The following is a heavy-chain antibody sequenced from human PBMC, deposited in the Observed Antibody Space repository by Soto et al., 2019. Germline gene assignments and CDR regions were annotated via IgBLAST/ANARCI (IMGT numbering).Heavy chain of an antibody. D-gene: IGHD3-3*01. CDR3: ARHVRNYDFWSGYLYGMDV. Sequence: PSETLSLTCTVSGGSISSGGYYWSWIRQHPGEGLEWIGYIYYSGSTYYNPSLKSRDTISVDTSKNQFSLKLSSVTAADTAVYYCARHVRNYDFWSGYLYGMDVWGQGTTVTVSS. CDR2: IYYSGST. J-gene: IGHJ6*02. V-gene: IGHV4-31*03. CDR1: GGSISSGGYY.